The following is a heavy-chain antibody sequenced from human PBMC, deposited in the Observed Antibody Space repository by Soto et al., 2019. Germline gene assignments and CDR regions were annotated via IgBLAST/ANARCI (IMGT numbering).Heavy chain of an antibody. V-gene: IGHV3-23*01. J-gene: IGHJ6*02. D-gene: IGHD3-10*01. CDR3: AKPEYYGSGSYSPYYYYGMDV. Sequence: EVQLLESGGGLVQPGGSLRLSCAASGFTFSSYAMSWVRQAPGKGLEWVSAISGSGGSTYYADSVKGRFTISRDNSKNTLYLQMNSLRAEDTAVYYCAKPEYYGSGSYSPYYYYGMDVWGQGTTVTVSS. CDR1: GFTFSSYA. CDR2: ISGSGGST.